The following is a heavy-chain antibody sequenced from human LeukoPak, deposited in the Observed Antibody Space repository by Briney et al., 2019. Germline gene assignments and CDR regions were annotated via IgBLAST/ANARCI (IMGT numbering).Heavy chain of an antibody. J-gene: IGHJ4*02. CDR3: VRDDDQYGVDY. CDR1: GFTFASHW. D-gene: IGHD1-1*01. V-gene: IGHV3-74*01. Sequence: SGGSLRLSCVASGFTFASHWMHWVRQAPGQGLVCVSRIKSDGTYSDYGGSVRGRFTISRDNAKDTLYLQMNSLRVEDTAVYYCVRDDDQYGVDYWGRGTLVTVSS. CDR2: IKSDGTYS.